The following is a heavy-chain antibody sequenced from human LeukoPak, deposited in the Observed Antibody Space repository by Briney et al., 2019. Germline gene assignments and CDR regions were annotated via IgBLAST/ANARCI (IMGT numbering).Heavy chain of an antibody. CDR3: ARQYANYYDSSGYYYFSLVYFDY. D-gene: IGHD3-22*01. V-gene: IGHV4-59*08. CDR1: GGPISSYY. CDR2: IYYSGST. Sequence: PSETLSLTCTVSGGPISSYYWSWIRQPPGKGLEWIGYIYYSGSTNYNPSLKSRVTISVDTSKNQFSLKLSSVTAADTAVYYCARQYANYYDSSGYYYFSLVYFDYWGQGTLVTVSS. J-gene: IGHJ4*02.